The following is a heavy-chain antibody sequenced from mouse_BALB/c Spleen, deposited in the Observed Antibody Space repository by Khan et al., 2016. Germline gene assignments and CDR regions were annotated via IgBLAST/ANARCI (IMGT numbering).Heavy chain of an antibody. V-gene: IGHV9-3-1*01. D-gene: IGHD1-1*01. CDR2: INTYTGEP. J-gene: IGHJ1*01. CDR1: GYTFTNYG. Sequence: QIQLVQSGPELKKPGETVKISCKASGYTFTNYGMNWVKQAPGKDLKWMGWINTYTGEPTYADDFKGRFAFSLETSASTAYLQINNLRNEDTATYFCARYRYYYGRSKYFDVWGAGTTVTVSS. CDR3: ARYRYYYGRSKYFDV.